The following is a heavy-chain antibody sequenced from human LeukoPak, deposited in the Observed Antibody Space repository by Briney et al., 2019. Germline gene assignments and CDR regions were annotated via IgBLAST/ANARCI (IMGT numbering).Heavy chain of an antibody. Sequence: ASVKVSCKASGYTFTSYAMHWVRQAPGQRLEWMGWINAGNGNTKYSQKFQGRVTITRDTPASTAYMELSSLRSEDTAVYYCARGSGQPIWFGETGVDPWGQGTLVTVSS. CDR2: INAGNGNT. V-gene: IGHV1-3*01. CDR1: GYTFTSYA. CDR3: ARGSGQPIWFGETGVDP. D-gene: IGHD3-10*01. J-gene: IGHJ5*02.